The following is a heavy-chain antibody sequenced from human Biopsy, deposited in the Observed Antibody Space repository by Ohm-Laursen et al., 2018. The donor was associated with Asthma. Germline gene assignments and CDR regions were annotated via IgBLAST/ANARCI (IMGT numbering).Heavy chain of an antibody. Sequence: SLRLSCSAVGFTFSSYDMHWVRQAPGKGLEWVAVISYDGSNKYYADSVKGRFTISRDNSKNTLYLQMNSLRAEDTAVYYCASQSSGPDFWSGYYYFDYWGQGTLVTVSS. CDR2: ISYDGSNK. D-gene: IGHD3-3*01. CDR3: ASQSSGPDFWSGYYYFDY. CDR1: GFTFSSYD. J-gene: IGHJ4*02. V-gene: IGHV3-30*03.